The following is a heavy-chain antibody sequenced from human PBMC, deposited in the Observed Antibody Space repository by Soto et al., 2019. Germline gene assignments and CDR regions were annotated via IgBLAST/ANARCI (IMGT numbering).Heavy chain of an antibody. D-gene: IGHD3-10*01. J-gene: IGHJ4*02. CDR3: ARHREAYYYGSGSFRPHFDY. V-gene: IGHV5-10-1*01. CDR2: IDPSDSYT. Sequence: GESLKISCKGSGYSFTSYWISWVRQVPGKGLEWMGKIDPSDSYTNYSPSFQGHVTISADKSISTAYLQWSSLKASDTAMYYWARHREAYYYGSGSFRPHFDYWGQGTLVTVSS. CDR1: GYSFTSYW.